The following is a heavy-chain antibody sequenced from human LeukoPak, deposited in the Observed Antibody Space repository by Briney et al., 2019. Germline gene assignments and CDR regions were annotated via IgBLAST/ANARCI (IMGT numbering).Heavy chain of an antibody. D-gene: IGHD2-2*01. V-gene: IGHV3-74*03. Sequence: GSLRLSCAGSGFTSSNYWIHWVRQAPGKGLVWVSRINSDGTSTMYADSVKGRFTISRDNAKNTLYLQRDSLRAEDTAVYYCARVGVVPAAIPDGFDIWGQGTMVTVSS. CDR1: GFTSSNYW. CDR2: INSDGTST. CDR3: ARVGVVPAAIPDGFDI. J-gene: IGHJ3*02.